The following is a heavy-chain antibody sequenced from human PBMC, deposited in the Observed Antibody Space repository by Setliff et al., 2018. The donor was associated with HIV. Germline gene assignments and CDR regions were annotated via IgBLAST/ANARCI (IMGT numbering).Heavy chain of an antibody. CDR2: IYYSGST. J-gene: IGHJ4*02. Sequence: SETLSLTCTVSGGSISSHYWSWIRQPPGKGLEWIGYIYYSGSTNYNPSLKSRVTISVDTSKKQFYLKLDSVTAADTAVYYCARGGFYSSDYYLPDYWGQGTLVTVSS. V-gene: IGHV4-59*11. CDR3: ARGGFYSSDYYLPDY. D-gene: IGHD6-19*01. CDR1: GGSISSHY.